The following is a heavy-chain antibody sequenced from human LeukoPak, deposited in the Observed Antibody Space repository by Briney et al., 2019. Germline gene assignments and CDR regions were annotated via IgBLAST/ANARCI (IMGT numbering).Heavy chain of an antibody. CDR3: ARGGQPPG. V-gene: IGHV1-2*06. J-gene: IGHJ4*02. D-gene: IGHD5-12*01. Sequence: ASVKVSCKASGYTFTGSYIHWVRQASGQGLEWMGRLSTNNGATNYAQKFQGRVTMTRDTSITTAYMELTRLTSDDTAVYYCARGGQPPGWGQGTLVTVSS. CDR2: LSTNNGAT. CDR1: GYTFTGSY.